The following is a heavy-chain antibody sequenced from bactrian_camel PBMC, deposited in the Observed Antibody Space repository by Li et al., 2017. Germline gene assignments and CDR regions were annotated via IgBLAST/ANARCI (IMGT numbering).Heavy chain of an antibody. J-gene: IGHJ6*01. CDR1: GYIHTTYT. D-gene: IGHD5*01. Sequence: HVQLVESGGGSVQAGESLRLSCTISGYIHTTYTMAWFRQAPGGEREGVASIYSNADLTRYADSVAGRFAISLDNTKNTLYLQMNALKPEDTAMYYCASAPLRDTGLPGLRRTWDFIYWGQGTQVTVS. CDR3: ASAPLRDTGLPGLRRTWDFIY. CDR2: IYSNADLT. V-gene: IGHV3S63*01.